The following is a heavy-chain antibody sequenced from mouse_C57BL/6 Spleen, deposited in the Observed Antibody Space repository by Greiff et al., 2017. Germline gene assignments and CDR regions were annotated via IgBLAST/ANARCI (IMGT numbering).Heavy chain of an antibody. V-gene: IGHV1-50*01. CDR3: AHSSSDY. D-gene: IGHD1-1*01. CDR2: IDPSDSYT. J-gene: IGHJ2*01. CDR1: GYTFTSYW. Sequence: QVQLQQPGAELVKPGASVKLSCKASGYTFTSYWMQWVKQRPGQGLEWIGEIDPSDSYTNYNQKFKGKATLTVDTSSSTAYMQLSSLTSEDSAVYYCAHSSSDYWGQGTTLTVSS.